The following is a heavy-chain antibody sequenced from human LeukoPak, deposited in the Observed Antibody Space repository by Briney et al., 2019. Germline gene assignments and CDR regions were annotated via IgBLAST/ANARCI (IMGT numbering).Heavy chain of an antibody. Sequence: ASVKVSCKASGYTFTGYYMHWVRQAPGQGLEWMGWINPNRGGTKYPQKFQGRVTMTRDTSISTEYMELSRLRSDDTAVYYCASDYDSSGYYKLWGQGTLVTVSS. J-gene: IGHJ4*02. CDR3: ASDYDSSGYYKL. CDR1: GYTFTGYY. D-gene: IGHD3-22*01. V-gene: IGHV1-2*02. CDR2: INPNRGGT.